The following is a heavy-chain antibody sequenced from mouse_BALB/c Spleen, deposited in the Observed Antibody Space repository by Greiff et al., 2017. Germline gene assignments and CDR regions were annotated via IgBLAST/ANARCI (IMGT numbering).Heavy chain of an antibody. V-gene: IGHV1-69*02. CDR2: IDPSDSYT. J-gene: IGHJ4*01. CDR1: GYNFTSYW. Sequence: VQLQQPGAELVKPGTSVKLSCKASGYNFTSYWMHWVKQRPGQGLEWIGEIDPSDSYTNYNQKFKGKATLTVDKSSSTAYMQLSSLTSEDSAVYYCARWILRPYAMDYWGQGTSVTVSS. D-gene: IGHD1-2*01. CDR3: ARWILRPYAMDY.